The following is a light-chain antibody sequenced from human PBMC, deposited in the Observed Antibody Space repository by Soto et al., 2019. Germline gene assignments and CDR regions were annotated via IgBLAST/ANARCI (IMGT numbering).Light chain of an antibody. CDR3: SSYTSSSLYV. Sequence: QLVLTQPASVSGSPGQSITISCTGTSSDVGGYNYVSWYQQLPGKAPKLMIYDVSDRPSGVSNRFSGSKSGNTASLTISGLQTEDEADYYCSSYTSSSLYVFGTGTKLTVL. V-gene: IGLV2-14*01. CDR1: SSDVGGYNY. CDR2: DVS. J-gene: IGLJ1*01.